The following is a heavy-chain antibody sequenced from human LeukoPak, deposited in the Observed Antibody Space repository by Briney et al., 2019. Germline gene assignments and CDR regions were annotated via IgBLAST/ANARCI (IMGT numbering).Heavy chain of an antibody. Sequence: GGSLRLSCAASGFIFSSYSVNWVRQAPGKGLEWVSYISSSSTYIYYADSVKGRFTISRDNARRSLFLQMDSLRAEDTAFYYCAKAKRNSDYLFDYWGQGTLVAVSS. J-gene: IGHJ4*02. CDR2: ISSSSTYI. CDR1: GFIFSSYS. V-gene: IGHV3-21*04. CDR3: AKAKRNSDYLFDY. D-gene: IGHD5-12*01.